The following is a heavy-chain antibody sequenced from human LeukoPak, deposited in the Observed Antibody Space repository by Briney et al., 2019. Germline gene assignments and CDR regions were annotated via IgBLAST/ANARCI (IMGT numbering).Heavy chain of an antibody. CDR3: AKSESEIYFRFLGD. V-gene: IGHV3-23*01. J-gene: IGHJ4*02. D-gene: IGHD1-26*01. CDR2: ISGSGGTT. Sequence: PGGSLRLSCAASGFTLSSYAMSWVRQGPGKGLEWVSTISGSGGTTYYADSVKGRFTISRDNSKNTLYLQMNSLRAEDTALYYCAKSESEIYFRFLGDWGQGTLVTVSS. CDR1: GFTLSSYA.